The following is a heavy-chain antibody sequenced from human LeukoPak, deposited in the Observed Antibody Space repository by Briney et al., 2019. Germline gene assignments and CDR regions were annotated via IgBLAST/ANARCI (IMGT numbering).Heavy chain of an antibody. J-gene: IGHJ5*02. CDR1: GGSISSSSYY. D-gene: IGHD3-3*01. Sequence: SETLSLTCTVSGGSISSSSYYWGWIRQPPGKGLEWIGSIYYSGSTYYNPSLKSRVTISVDTSKTQFSLKLSSVTAADTAVYYCARSPYYDFWSGYMGWFDPWGQGTLVTVSS. CDR2: IYYSGST. V-gene: IGHV4-39*01. CDR3: ARSPYYDFWSGYMGWFDP.